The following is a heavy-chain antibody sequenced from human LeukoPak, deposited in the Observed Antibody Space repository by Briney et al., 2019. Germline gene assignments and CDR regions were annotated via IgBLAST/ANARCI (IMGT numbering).Heavy chain of an antibody. CDR1: GGTFSSYA. V-gene: IGHV1-69*05. J-gene: IGHJ3*02. CDR2: IIPIFGTA. D-gene: IGHD5-18*01. Sequence: SVKGSCKASGGTFSSYAISWVRQAPGQGREWMGKIIPIFGTANYAQKFQGRVTITTDESTSTAYMELSSLRSQDTAVYYCARGEIQLWLNHGAFDIWGQGTMVTVSS. CDR3: ARGEIQLWLNHGAFDI.